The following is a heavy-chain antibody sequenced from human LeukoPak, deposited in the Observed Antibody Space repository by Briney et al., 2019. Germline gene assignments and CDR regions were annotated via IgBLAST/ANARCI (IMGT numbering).Heavy chain of an antibody. CDR3: ARDRYNWNDDPNWFDP. V-gene: IGHV1-69*04. J-gene: IGHJ5*02. Sequence: AVKVSCKASGGTFSSYAISWVRQAPGQGLEWMGRIIPIFGIANYAQKFQGRVTITADKSTSTAYMELSSLRSEDTAVYYCARDRYNWNDDPNWFDPWGQGTLVTVSS. D-gene: IGHD1-20*01. CDR1: GGTFSSYA. CDR2: IIPIFGIA.